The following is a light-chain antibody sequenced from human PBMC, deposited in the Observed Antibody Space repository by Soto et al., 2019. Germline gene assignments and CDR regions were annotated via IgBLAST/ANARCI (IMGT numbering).Light chain of an antibody. CDR1: SSDVGSYNL. J-gene: IGLJ1*01. Sequence: QSALTQPASVSGSPGQSITISCTGTSSDVGSYNLVSWYQQHPGKAPKVMIYEGSKRPSGVSDRFSGSKSGNTTSLTISGLQAEDEADYDCCSFAGSSTLEVFGTGTKLTVL. CDR2: EGS. V-gene: IGLV2-23*01. CDR3: CSFAGSSTLEV.